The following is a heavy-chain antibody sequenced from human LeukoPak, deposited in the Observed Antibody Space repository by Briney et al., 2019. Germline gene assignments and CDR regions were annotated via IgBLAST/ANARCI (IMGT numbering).Heavy chain of an antibody. CDR2: IWSDGSNK. CDR3: AREGPPGYGIRLYYFDY. CDR1: GFTVSSNY. V-gene: IGHV3-33*08. Sequence: GGSLRLSCAASGFTVSSNYMSWVRQAPGKGLEWVAGIWSDGSNKYYADSVKGRFIISRDNSKNTLYLQMNSLRAEDTAVYYCAREGPPGYGIRLYYFDYWGQGTLVTVSS. J-gene: IGHJ4*02. D-gene: IGHD1-1*01.